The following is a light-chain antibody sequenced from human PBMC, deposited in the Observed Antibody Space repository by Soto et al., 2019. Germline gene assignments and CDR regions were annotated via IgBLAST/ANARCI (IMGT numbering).Light chain of an antibody. CDR2: GAS. Sequence: EVVMTQSPATVSVSPGEGVTLSCRASQTISNDLAWYQQKPGQAPRLLIYGASTRATGVPARFSGGGSGTEFTLTISSLQSEDFAFYYCQQNNKWPPVTFGGGTQVEIE. CDR3: QQNNKWPPVT. J-gene: IGKJ4*01. CDR1: QTISND. V-gene: IGKV3-15*01.